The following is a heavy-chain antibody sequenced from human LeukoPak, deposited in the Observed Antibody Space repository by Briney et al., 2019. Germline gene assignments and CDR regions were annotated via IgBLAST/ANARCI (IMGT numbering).Heavy chain of an antibody. J-gene: IGHJ3*02. CDR3: ARYPRDGPDIRAFDI. D-gene: IGHD5-24*01. V-gene: IGHV4-59*12. CDR1: GGSLSSFC. Sequence: PSETLSLTCTISGGSLSSFCWSWIRQPPGKGLEWIGYVYYRGSTNYNPSLKSRVTISVDTSKNQFSLKLSSVTAADTAVYFCARYPRDGPDIRAFDIWGQGAMVTVSS. CDR2: VYYRGST.